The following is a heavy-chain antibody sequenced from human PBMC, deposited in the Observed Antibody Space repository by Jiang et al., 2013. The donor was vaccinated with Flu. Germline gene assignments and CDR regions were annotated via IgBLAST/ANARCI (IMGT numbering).Heavy chain of an antibody. CDR2: INTNTGNP. V-gene: IGHV7-4-1*02. Sequence: SELKKPGASVKVSCKASGYTFTSYAMNWVRQAPGQGLEWMGWINTNTGNPTYAQGFTGRFVFSLDTSVSTAYLQISSLKAEDTAVYYCAREASSYYYYGMDVWGQGTTVTVSS. CDR1: GYTFTSYA. J-gene: IGHJ6*02. CDR3: AREASSYYYYGMDV.